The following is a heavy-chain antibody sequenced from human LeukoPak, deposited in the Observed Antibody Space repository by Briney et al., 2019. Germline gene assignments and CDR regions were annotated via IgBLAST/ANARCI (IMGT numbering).Heavy chain of an antibody. V-gene: IGHV4-34*01. J-gene: IGHJ1*01. CDR2: INHSGST. D-gene: IGHD6-19*01. CDR1: GGSFSGYY. CDR3: ARGRYSSGWYSGYFQH. Sequence: SETLSLTCAVYGGSFSGYYWSWIRQPPGKGPEWIGEINHSGSTNYNPSLKSRVTISVDTSKNQFSLKLSSVTAADTAVYYCARGRYSSGWYSGYFQHWGQGTLVTVSS.